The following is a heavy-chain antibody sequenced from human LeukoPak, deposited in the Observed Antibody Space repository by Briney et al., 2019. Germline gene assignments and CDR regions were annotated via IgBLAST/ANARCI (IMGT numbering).Heavy chain of an antibody. Sequence: ASVKVSCKASGYTFTSYYMHWVRQAPGQGLEWMGIINPSGGSTSYAQKFQGRVTITADESTSTAYMELSSLRSEDTAVYYCARGVGYSYGYRLYFDYWGQGTLVTVSS. J-gene: IGHJ4*02. CDR3: ARGVGYSYGYRLYFDY. CDR2: INPSGGST. D-gene: IGHD5-18*01. V-gene: IGHV1-46*01. CDR1: GYTFTSYY.